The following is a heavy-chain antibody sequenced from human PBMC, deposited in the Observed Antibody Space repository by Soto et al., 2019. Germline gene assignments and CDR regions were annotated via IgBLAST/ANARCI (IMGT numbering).Heavy chain of an antibody. CDR2: IIPIFGTA. CDR3: ARDRGAYYYDSSGPRPENWFDP. D-gene: IGHD3-22*01. Sequence: SVKVSCKASGGTVSSYAISWVRQAPGQGLEWMGGIIPIFGTANYAQKFQGRVTITADESTSTAYMELSSLRSEDTAVYYCARDRGAYYYDSSGPRPENWFDPWGQGTLVTVSS. CDR1: GGTVSSYA. V-gene: IGHV1-69*13. J-gene: IGHJ5*02.